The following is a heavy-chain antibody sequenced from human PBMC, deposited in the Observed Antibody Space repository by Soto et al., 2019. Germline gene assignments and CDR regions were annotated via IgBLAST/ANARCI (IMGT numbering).Heavy chain of an antibody. Sequence: VGSLRLSCAASGFTINSHAMGWVRQAPGKGLEWVSAVGPRGRDTYYADSVKGRFTISRDNSKNTVSLQMNSLRAEDTAVYYCAILGGTYYAFDFWGHGTLVT. CDR1: GFTINSHA. CDR3: AILGGTYYAFDF. D-gene: IGHD1-26*01. CDR2: VGPRGRDT. J-gene: IGHJ3*01. V-gene: IGHV3-23*01.